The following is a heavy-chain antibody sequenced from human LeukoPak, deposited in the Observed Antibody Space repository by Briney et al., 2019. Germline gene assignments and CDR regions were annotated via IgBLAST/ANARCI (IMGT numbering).Heavy chain of an antibody. D-gene: IGHD3-22*01. CDR3: AREHNYYDTSGYYHASTCLDY. Sequence: PGRSLRLSCAVSGFTFSSYGMHWVRQAPGKGLEWVALIWYNGSKKYYADAVKGRFTISRDNSKNTLYLQMDSLRAEDTAVYYCAREHNYYDTSGYYHASTCLDYWGQGTRVTVSS. CDR2: IWYNGSKK. J-gene: IGHJ4*02. CDR1: GFTFSSYG. V-gene: IGHV3-33*01.